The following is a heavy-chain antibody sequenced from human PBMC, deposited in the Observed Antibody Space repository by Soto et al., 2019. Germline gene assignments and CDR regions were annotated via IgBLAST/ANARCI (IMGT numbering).Heavy chain of an antibody. J-gene: IGHJ4*02. CDR1: GFPFSTYE. V-gene: IGHV3-48*03. Sequence: GGSLRLSCAGSGFPFSTYEMNWVRQAPGKGLEWIALITTSGSDMNYADSVKGRFTISRDNSKSSVFLQMNSLRVEDTAISYCVRERLFYGMTGQEDWGQGALVTVSS. CDR2: ITTSGSDM. D-gene: IGHD1-20*01. CDR3: VRERLFYGMTGQED.